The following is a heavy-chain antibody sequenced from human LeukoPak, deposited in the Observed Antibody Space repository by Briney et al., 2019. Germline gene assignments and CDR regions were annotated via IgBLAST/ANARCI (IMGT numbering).Heavy chain of an antibody. J-gene: IGHJ3*02. Sequence: GGSLRLSCAASGFTFSSYAMSWVRQAPGKGLEWVSAISGSGGSTYHADSVKGRFTISRDNSKNTLYLQMNSLRAEDTAVYYCAKELYYYDSSGPIPDAAFDIWGQGTMVTVSS. CDR1: GFTFSSYA. V-gene: IGHV3-23*01. CDR2: ISGSGGST. CDR3: AKELYYYDSSGPIPDAAFDI. D-gene: IGHD3-22*01.